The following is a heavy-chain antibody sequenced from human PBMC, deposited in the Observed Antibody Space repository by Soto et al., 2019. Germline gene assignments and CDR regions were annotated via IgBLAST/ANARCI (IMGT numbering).Heavy chain of an antibody. J-gene: IGHJ4*02. Sequence: VRLQESGPGLVEPSETLSLTCSVSGDYINNYYWTWIQQPAGKGLDWIGRIYSSGSATYNPSVKPRGTMSVDTSKNQVFLSVTSVTAADTAVYFCARGGTRSAYLPTYWGQGIQVIVSS. CDR3: ARGGTRSAYLPTY. CDR1: GDYINNYY. CDR2: IYSSGSA. V-gene: IGHV4-4*07. D-gene: IGHD1-1*01.